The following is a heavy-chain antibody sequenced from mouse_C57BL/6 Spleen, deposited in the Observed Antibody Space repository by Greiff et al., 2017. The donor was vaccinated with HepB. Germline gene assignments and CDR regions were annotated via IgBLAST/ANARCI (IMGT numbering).Heavy chain of an antibody. D-gene: IGHD1-1*01. CDR2: IWTGGGT. CDR1: GFSLTSYA. J-gene: IGHJ4*01. V-gene: IGHV2-9-1*01. CDR3: ARKRGETVVAEMDY. Sequence: VHLVESGPGLVAPSQSLSITCTVSGFSLTSYAISWVRQPPGKGLEWLGVIWTGGGTNYNSALKSRLSISKDNSKSQVFLKMNSLQTDDTARYYCARKRGETVVAEMDYWGQGTSVTVSS.